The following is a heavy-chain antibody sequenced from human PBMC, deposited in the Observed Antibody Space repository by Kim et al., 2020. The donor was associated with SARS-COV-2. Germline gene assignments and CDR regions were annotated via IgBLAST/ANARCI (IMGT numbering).Heavy chain of an antibody. J-gene: IGHJ5*02. CDR3: ARTVWGTYRYTGS. V-gene: IGHV3-23*01. CDR1: GFTFGSYI. Sequence: RGSLRLSCAASGFTFGSYIMTWVRQTPGKGLEWVSTISGSGDNTYYADSVKGRFTISRDNSNDALYLQMNNLRVEDTAVYYCARTVWGTYRYTGSWGQGTLITVSS. CDR2: ISGSGDNT. D-gene: IGHD3-16*02.